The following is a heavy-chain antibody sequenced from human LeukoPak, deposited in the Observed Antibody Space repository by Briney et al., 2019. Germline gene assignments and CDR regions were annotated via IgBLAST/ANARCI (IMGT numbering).Heavy chain of an antibody. CDR3: GRAGFGELYPYVDS. J-gene: IGHJ4*02. V-gene: IGHV3-30*04. CDR2: ISYDGGNE. CDR1: GFAFSRSA. D-gene: IGHD3-16*01. Sequence: GGSLRLSCAASGFAFSRSAMHWVRQATGKGLEWVALISYDGGNEYYGDSVKGRFTVSRDNSKNTLYLQMSSLRADDTAVYYCGRAGFGELYPYVDSWGQGTLVTVSS.